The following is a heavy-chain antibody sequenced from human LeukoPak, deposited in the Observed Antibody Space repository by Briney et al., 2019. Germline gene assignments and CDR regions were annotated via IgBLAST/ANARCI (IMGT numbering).Heavy chain of an antibody. CDR1: GFTFTSSA. J-gene: IGHJ4*02. D-gene: IGHD3-22*01. V-gene: IGHV1-58*02. Sequence: GTSVKVSCKASGFTFTSSAMQWVRQARGQRLEWIGWIVVGSGNTNYAQKFQERVTITRDMSTRTAYMEVSSLRSEDTAVYYCAAENDYYDSSGYYPYYFDYWGQGTLVTVSS. CDR3: AAENDYYDSSGYYPYYFDY. CDR2: IVVGSGNT.